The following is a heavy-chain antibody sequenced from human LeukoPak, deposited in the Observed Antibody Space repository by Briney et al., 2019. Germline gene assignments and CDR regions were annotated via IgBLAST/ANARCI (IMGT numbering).Heavy chain of an antibody. D-gene: IGHD3-16*02. V-gene: IGHV1-18*01. CDR3: AREGRYQWFDP. CDR2: ISTYNGNT. CDR1: GYTFSSYG. J-gene: IGHJ5*02. Sequence: GASVKVSCRASGYTFSSYGISWVRQAPGQGLEWMGWISTYNGNTNYAQKLQGRVTMTTDTSTSTAYMELRSLRSDDTAVYYCAREGRYQWFDPWGQGTLVTVSS.